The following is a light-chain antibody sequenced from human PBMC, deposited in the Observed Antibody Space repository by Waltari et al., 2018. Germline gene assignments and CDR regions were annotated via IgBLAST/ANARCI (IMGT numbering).Light chain of an antibody. CDR2: TAS. Sequence: ELVLTQSPGTLSLSPGGRATLSCRARQRVTSGYIAWYQHKPGQAPRLLIYTASTRATGIPDRFSGSGSGTDFLLTINGLEPEDFAVYYCQYYGSAPRTFGQGTKVEIK. V-gene: IGKV3-20*01. CDR1: QRVTSGY. J-gene: IGKJ1*01. CDR3: QYYGSAPRT.